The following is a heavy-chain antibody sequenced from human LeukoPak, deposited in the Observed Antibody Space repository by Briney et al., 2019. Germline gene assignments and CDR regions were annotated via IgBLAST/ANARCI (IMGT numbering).Heavy chain of an antibody. CDR1: GGSISSYY. Sequence: SETLSLTCTVSGGSISSYYWSWIRQPPGKGLEWIGYIYYSGSTNYDPSLNSRVTISVDTSKNQFSLKLSSVTAADTAVYYCARGPSKARLFDYWGQGTLVTVSS. J-gene: IGHJ4*02. V-gene: IGHV4-59*01. CDR3: ARGPSKARLFDY. CDR2: IYYSGST.